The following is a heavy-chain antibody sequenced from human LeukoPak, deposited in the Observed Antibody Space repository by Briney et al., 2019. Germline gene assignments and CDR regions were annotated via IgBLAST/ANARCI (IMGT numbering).Heavy chain of an antibody. Sequence: PGGSLRLSCAASGFTFSSYSMNWVRQAPGKGLEWVSSISSSSSYIYYADSVKGRFTISRDNAKNSLYLQMNSLRAEDTAVYYCARERYCSSTSCYIALDYWGQGTLVTVSS. V-gene: IGHV3-21*01. CDR2: ISSSSSYI. CDR1: GFTFSSYS. CDR3: ARERYCSSTSCYIALDY. J-gene: IGHJ4*02. D-gene: IGHD2-2*02.